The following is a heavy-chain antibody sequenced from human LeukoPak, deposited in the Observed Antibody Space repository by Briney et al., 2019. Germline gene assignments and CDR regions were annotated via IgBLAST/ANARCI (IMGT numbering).Heavy chain of an antibody. D-gene: IGHD3-3*01. CDR3: AREPHYDFWSGYYRNFDY. CDR1: GGSFSGYY. V-gene: IGHV4-34*01. Sequence: PSETLSLTCAVYGGSFSGYYWSWIRQPPGKGLEWIGEINHSGSTNYNPSLKSRVTISVDTSKNQFSLKLSSVTAADTAVYYCAREPHYDFWSGYYRNFDYWGQGTLVTVSS. CDR2: INHSGST. J-gene: IGHJ4*02.